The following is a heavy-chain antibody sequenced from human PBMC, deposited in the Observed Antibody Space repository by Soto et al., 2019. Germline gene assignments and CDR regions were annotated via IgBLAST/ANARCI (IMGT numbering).Heavy chain of an antibody. CDR3: ARVICSSTSCYYYYGMDV. V-gene: IGHV4-31*03. Sequence: QVQLQESGPGLVKPSQTLSLTCTVSGGSISSGGYYWSWIRQHPGKGLEWIGHIYYIGSTYYNTSLKHRFTISVATSKSQFSLKLSSVTAADTAVYYCARVICSSTSCYYYYGMDVWGQGTTVTVSS. CDR2: IYYIGST. CDR1: GGSISSGGYY. D-gene: IGHD2-2*01. J-gene: IGHJ6*02.